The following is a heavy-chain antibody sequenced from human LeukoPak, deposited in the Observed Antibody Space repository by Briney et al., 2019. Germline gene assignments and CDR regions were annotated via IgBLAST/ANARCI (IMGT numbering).Heavy chain of an antibody. J-gene: IGHJ4*02. CDR3: AKGYYFDILSGYSSLDS. V-gene: IGHV3-23*01. CDR1: GFTFSNYA. CDR2: ISGSGGST. D-gene: IGHD3-9*01. Sequence: GGSLRLSCAASGFTFSNYAMSWVRQAPGKGLEWVSAISGSGGSTYYADSVKGRFTISRDNSKNTLYLQMNSLRAEDTAAYYCAKGYYFDILSGYSSLDSWGQGTLVTVSS.